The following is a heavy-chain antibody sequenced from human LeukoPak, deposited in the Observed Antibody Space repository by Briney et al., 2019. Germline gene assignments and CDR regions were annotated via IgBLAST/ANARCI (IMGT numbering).Heavy chain of an antibody. Sequence: PGGSLRLSCAASGFTFSTSAMHWVRQAPGKGLEWVAFIRYDGSNKYYADSVKGRFTISRDNSKNTLYLQMNSLRAEDTAVYYCAKYDSSGYYFAPFDYWGQGTLVTVSS. J-gene: IGHJ4*02. CDR2: IRYDGSNK. V-gene: IGHV3-30*02. CDR1: GFTFSTSA. CDR3: AKYDSSGYYFAPFDY. D-gene: IGHD3-22*01.